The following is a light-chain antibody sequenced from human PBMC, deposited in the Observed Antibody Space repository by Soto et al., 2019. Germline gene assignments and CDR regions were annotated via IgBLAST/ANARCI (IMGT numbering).Light chain of an antibody. J-gene: IGKJ4*01. CDR3: QQYNIYPLT. CDR2: VAS. Sequence: DVQITQSPFSLSASVGGRVTITFRARQGINSLLAWYQQKPGKAPKSLIYVASSLQTGVPLRFSGSGSGTVFTLTISSLQPEDSATYYCQQYNIYPLTFGGGTKVEIK. V-gene: IGKV1D-16*02. CDR1: QGINSL.